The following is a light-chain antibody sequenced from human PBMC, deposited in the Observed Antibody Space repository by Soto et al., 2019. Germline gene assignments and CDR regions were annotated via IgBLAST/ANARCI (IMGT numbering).Light chain of an antibody. CDR1: SSDVGGYNY. J-gene: IGLJ3*02. CDR3: SSHTTSSTWV. V-gene: IGLV2-14*01. CDR2: GVS. Sequence: QSVLTQPASVSGSPGQSITISCTGTSSDVGGYNYVSWYQQHPGKAPKLMIYGVSNRPSGISNRFSGSKSGNTASLTISGLQAEDEADYYCSSHTTSSTWVFGGGTKVTVL.